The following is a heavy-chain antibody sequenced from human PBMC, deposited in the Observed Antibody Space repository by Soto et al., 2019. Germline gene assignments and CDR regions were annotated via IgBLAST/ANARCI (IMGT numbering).Heavy chain of an antibody. D-gene: IGHD1-26*01. CDR2: VYYTGTT. J-gene: IGHJ5*02. CDR3: ATHTSGSRNGPHT. V-gene: IGHV4-39*01. Sequence: QLQLQESGPGLVKPSETLSLTCTVSGGSIKNTGANWGWVRQPPGKGLEWIGSVYYTGTTYYNPSLQSRVTISIDTSKNQYSLRVNSVAAADTAVYYGATHTSGSRNGPHTWGQGTLVTVSS. CDR1: GGSIKNTGAN.